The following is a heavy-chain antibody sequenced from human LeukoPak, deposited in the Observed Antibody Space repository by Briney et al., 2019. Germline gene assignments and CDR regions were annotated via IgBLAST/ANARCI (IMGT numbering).Heavy chain of an antibody. CDR3: ARHSPRNYYDSSGRNRGGHVFDI. J-gene: IGHJ3*02. CDR2: IYHSGST. D-gene: IGHD3-22*01. CDR1: GYSISTGYY. Sequence: SETLSLTCTVSGYSISTGYYWGWIRQPPGIRQPPGKGLEWIGSIYHSGSTYYNPSLKSRVTISVDTSKNQFSLKLSSVTAADTAVYYCARHSPRNYYDSSGRNRGGHVFDIWGQGTMVTVSS. V-gene: IGHV4-38-2*02.